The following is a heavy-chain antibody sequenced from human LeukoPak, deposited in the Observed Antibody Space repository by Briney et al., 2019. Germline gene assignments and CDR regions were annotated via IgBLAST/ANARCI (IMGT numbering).Heavy chain of an antibody. CDR3: ANPRYDSSGYYYVD. Sequence: ASVKVSCKASGYTFIDYTMHWLRQAPGQRLDWMGWINGGSGNTKYSPEFQGRVTITRDTSASTGYMELSSLRSGDTAVYYCANPRYDSSGYYYVDWGQGTLVTVSS. CDR1: GYTFIDYT. CDR2: INGGSGNT. V-gene: IGHV1-3*01. D-gene: IGHD3-22*01. J-gene: IGHJ4*02.